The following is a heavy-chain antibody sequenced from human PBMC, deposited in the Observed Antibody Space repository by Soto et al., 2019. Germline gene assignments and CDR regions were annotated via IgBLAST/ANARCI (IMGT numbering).Heavy chain of an antibody. D-gene: IGHD3-16*01. Sequence: QVQLVQSGAEVKKPGASVKVSCKASGYTFTNFGISLVRQAPGQGLEWMGWISAYNGNTNYAQKVQGRVTMTTDTSTSTADMEVRSLRFDDTAVYYWARGGTPIDYWGQGTLVTVSS. V-gene: IGHV1-18*01. J-gene: IGHJ4*02. CDR1: GYTFTNFG. CDR2: ISAYNGNT. CDR3: ARGGTPIDY.